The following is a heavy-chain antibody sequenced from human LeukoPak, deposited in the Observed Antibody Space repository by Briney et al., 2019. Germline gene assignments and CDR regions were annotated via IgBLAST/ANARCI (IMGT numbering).Heavy chain of an antibody. CDR3: ARISQFRWFGELSAFDY. J-gene: IGHJ4*02. CDR1: GYTFTSYG. CDR2: ISAYNGNT. Sequence: GASVKVSCKASGYTFTSYGISWVRQAPGQGLEWMGWISAYNGNTNYAQKLQGRVTMTTDTSTSTAYMELRSLRSDDTAVYYCARISQFRWFGELSAFDYWGQGTLVTVSS. V-gene: IGHV1-18*01. D-gene: IGHD3-10*01.